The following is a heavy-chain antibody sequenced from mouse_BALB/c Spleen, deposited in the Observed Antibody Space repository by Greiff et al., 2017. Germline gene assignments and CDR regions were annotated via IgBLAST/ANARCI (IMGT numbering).Heavy chain of an antibody. CDR1: GYTFTDYA. V-gene: IGHV1S137*01. D-gene: IGHD1-2*01. Sequence: QVQLQQSGAELVRPGVSVKISCKGSGYTFTDYAMHWVKQSPAKSLEWIGVISTYYGDASYNQKFKGKATMTVDKSSSTAYMELARLTSEDSAIYYCASGYYGLDYWGQGTTLTVSS. CDR2: ISTYYGDA. CDR3: ASGYYGLDY. J-gene: IGHJ2*01.